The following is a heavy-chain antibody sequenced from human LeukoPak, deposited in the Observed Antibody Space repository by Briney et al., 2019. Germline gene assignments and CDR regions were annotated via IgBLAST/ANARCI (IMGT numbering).Heavy chain of an antibody. D-gene: IGHD1-26*01. Sequence: GGSLRLSCAASGFTFSSCAMSWVRQAPGKGLEWVSTISDSGSSTYFADSVKGRFAISRDNSKYTLYLQMNSLRAEDTAVYYCAKDLGNSGSSSDWGQGTLVTVSS. CDR1: GFTFSSCA. CDR2: ISDSGSST. J-gene: IGHJ4*02. V-gene: IGHV3-23*01. CDR3: AKDLGNSGSSSD.